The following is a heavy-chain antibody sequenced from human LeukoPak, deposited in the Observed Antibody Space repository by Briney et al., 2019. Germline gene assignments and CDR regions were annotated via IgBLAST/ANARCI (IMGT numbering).Heavy chain of an antibody. V-gene: IGHV4-38-2*02. D-gene: IGHD3-22*01. CDR3: ARDRGGYYYDSSGQYEGSDY. J-gene: IGHJ4*02. Sequence: SETLSLTCTVSGYSISSGYYWGWIRQPPGKGLEWIGSIYHSGSTYYNPSLKSRVTMSVDTSKNQFSLKLSSVTAADTAVYYCARDRGGYYYDSSGQYEGSDYWGQGTLVTVSS. CDR2: IYHSGST. CDR1: GYSISSGYY.